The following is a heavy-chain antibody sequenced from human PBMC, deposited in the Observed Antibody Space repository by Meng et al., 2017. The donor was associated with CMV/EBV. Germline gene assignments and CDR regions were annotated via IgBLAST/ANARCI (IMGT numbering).Heavy chain of an antibody. CDR1: GGSVSSVGYY. D-gene: IGHD1-26*01. CDR2: IYYSGNT. Sequence: SGGSVSSVGYYWSWNRQHPGKGLGWIGYIYYSGNTYYNPSLKSRVTISVDTSKNQFSLKLSSGTAADTAVYYCARGTTVEATYTVDYWGQGTLVTVSS. CDR3: ARGTTVEATYTVDY. V-gene: IGHV4-31*02. J-gene: IGHJ4*02.